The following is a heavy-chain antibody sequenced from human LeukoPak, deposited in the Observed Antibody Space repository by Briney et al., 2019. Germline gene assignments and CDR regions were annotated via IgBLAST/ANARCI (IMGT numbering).Heavy chain of an antibody. D-gene: IGHD5-24*01. V-gene: IGHV1-24*01. CDR3: ATDLEMISLTGSDY. J-gene: IGHJ4*02. CDR2: FDPEDGET. Sequence: ASVKVSCKVSGYTLTELSMHWVRQAPGKGLEWMGGFDPEDGETIYAQKFQGRVTMTEDTSTDTAYMELSSLRSEDTAVYYCATDLEMISLTGSDYWGQGTLVTVSS. CDR1: GYTLTELS.